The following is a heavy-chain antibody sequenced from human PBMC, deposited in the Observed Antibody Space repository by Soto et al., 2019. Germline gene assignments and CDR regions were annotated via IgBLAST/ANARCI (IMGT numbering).Heavy chain of an antibody. CDR1: GFTFSNYA. Sequence: EVQLLESGGGLVQPGGSLRLSCAASGFTFSNYAMSWVRQAPGKGLEGVSGISAGGDSAYYADSVKGRFTISRDNSKNPLYLQTNSLRAEDTAIYYRAKSSYDSRMRNLTHWGQGPLLTVSS. V-gene: IGHV3-23*01. CDR2: ISAGGDSA. D-gene: IGHD3-22*01. CDR3: AKSSYDSRMRNLTH. J-gene: IGHJ1*01.